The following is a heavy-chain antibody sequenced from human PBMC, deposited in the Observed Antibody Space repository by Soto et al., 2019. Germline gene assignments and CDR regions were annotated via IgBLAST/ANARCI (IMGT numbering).Heavy chain of an antibody. J-gene: IGHJ3*01. V-gene: IGHV3-23*01. D-gene: IGHD2-21*02. CDR2: ISDPGTST. CDR3: AKSLVTPSDAFDL. CDR1: GFTFGNYA. Sequence: AGCLRLGCAASGFTFGNYAMNWVRQAPGKGLEWISSISDPGTSTYYANSVKGRFSMSRDNSKNTLFLQMNRLRADDTAVYFCAKSLVTPSDAFDLWGRGTLVTVS.